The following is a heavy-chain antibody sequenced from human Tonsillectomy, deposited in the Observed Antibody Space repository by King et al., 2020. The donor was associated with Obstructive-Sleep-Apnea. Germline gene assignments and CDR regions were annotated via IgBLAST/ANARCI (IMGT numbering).Heavy chain of an antibody. J-gene: IGHJ4*02. V-gene: IGHV3-23*04. Sequence: VQLVESGGGLVQPGGSLRLSCAASGFTFSSYAMSWVRQAPGKGLEWVSTISGSGGSTYYADSVKGRFTISRDNSKNTLCLQMNGLRAEDTALYYCAKERVLSSSWSYGSHFDYWGQGTLVTVSS. CDR2: ISGSGGST. CDR3: AKERVLSSSWSYGSHFDY. D-gene: IGHD6-13*01. CDR1: GFTFSSYA.